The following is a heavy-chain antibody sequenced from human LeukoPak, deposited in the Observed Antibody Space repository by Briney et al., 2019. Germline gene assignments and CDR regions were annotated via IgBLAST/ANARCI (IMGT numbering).Heavy chain of an antibody. CDR3: AKGPYYGSGSYDSY. CDR2: IRYDGSNT. CDR1: GLTFSNFG. Sequence: GGSLRLSCAASGLTFSNFGMHWVRQAPGKGLEWVAFIRYDGSNTYYADSVKGRFTISRDNSKNTLYLQMNSLRAEDTAVYYCAKGPYYGSGSYDSYWGQGTLVTVSS. D-gene: IGHD3-10*01. V-gene: IGHV3-30*02. J-gene: IGHJ4*02.